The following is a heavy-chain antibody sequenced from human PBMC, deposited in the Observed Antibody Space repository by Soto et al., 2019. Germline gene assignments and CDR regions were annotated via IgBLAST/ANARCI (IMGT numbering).Heavy chain of an antibody. CDR3: ARGSLILASTPSYDFWGGSTPSWFDP. Sequence: SVKVSCKASGGTFSSYAISWVRQAPGQGLEWMGGIIPIFGTANYAQKFQGRVTITADESTSTAYMELSSLRSEDTAVYYCARGSLILASTPSYDFWGGSTPSWFDPWGQGTLVTVSS. V-gene: IGHV1-69*13. D-gene: IGHD3-3*01. CDR1: GGTFSSYA. J-gene: IGHJ5*02. CDR2: IIPIFGTA.